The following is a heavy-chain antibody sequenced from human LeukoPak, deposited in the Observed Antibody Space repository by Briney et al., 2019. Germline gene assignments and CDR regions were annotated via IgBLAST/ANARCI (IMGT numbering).Heavy chain of an antibody. CDR1: GGSISSGGYY. V-gene: IGHV4-31*03. CDR3: ARGSYYYYGMDV. J-gene: IGHJ6*02. D-gene: IGHD6-6*01. Sequence: PSETLSLTCTVSGGSISSGGYYWSWIRQHPGKGLEWIGYIYYSGCTYYNPSLKSRVTISVDTSKNQFSLKLSSVTAADTAVYYCARGSYYYYGMDVWGQGTTVTVSS. CDR2: IYYSGCT.